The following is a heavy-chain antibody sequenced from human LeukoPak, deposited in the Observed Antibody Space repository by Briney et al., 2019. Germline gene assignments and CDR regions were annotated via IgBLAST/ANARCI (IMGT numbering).Heavy chain of an antibody. CDR1: GFTFSSYT. J-gene: IGHJ3*02. CDR3: AKQTDTTGSRGGAFDI. D-gene: IGHD3-22*01. V-gene: IGHV3-23*01. Sequence: GGSLRLSCAASGFTFSSYTMSWVRQAPGKGLEWVSTISNSGGSTYSADSMKGRSTISRDNSKNTLFLQMSGLGAEDTAVYYCAKQTDTTGSRGGAFDIWGQGTMVTVSS. CDR2: ISNSGGST.